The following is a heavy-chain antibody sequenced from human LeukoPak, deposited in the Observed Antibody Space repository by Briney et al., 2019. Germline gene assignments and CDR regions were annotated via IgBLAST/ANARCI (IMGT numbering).Heavy chain of an antibody. D-gene: IGHD3-10*01. CDR2: ISTSSSYI. Sequence: GGSLRLSCAASGFTFNKYTMNWVRQAPGKGLEWVSSISTSSSYIYYADSVKGRFTISRDNAKNSLYLQMNSLRAEDTAVYYCARESGITMLRGAHTPWGQGILVTVSS. CDR1: GFTFNKYT. CDR3: ARESGITMLRGAHTP. V-gene: IGHV3-21*01. J-gene: IGHJ5*02.